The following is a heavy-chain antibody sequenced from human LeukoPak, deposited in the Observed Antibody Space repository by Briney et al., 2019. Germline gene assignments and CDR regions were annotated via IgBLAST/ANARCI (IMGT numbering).Heavy chain of an antibody. D-gene: IGHD2-2*02. CDR1: GFTFSSYA. J-gene: IGHJ4*02. Sequence: GGSLRLSCAASGFTFSSYAMSWVRQAPGKGLEWVSAISGSGGSTYYADSVKGRFTISRDNSKNTLYLQMNSLRAEDTAVYYCAKGYCSSTSCYTIHSGFDYWGQGTLVTVSS. V-gene: IGHV3-23*01. CDR3: AKGYCSSTSCYTIHSGFDY. CDR2: ISGSGGST.